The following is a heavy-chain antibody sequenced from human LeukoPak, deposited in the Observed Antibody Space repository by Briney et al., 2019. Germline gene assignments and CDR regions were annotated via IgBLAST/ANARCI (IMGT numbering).Heavy chain of an antibody. D-gene: IGHD1-7*01. CDR2: INPSGGST. J-gene: IGHJ5*02. CDR1: GYTFTSYY. Sequence: ASVKVSCKASGYTFTSYYMHWVRQAPGQGLEWMGIINPSGGSTSYAQKLQGRVTMTRDTSTSTVYMELSSLRSEDTAVYYCARGWIDWNYAGGWFDPWGQGTLVTVSS. V-gene: IGHV1-46*01. CDR3: ARGWIDWNYAGGWFDP.